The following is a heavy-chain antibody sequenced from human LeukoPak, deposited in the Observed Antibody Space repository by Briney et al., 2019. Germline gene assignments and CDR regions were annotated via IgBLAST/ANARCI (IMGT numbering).Heavy chain of an antibody. CDR1: GYTFTSYG. V-gene: IGHV1-18*01. Sequence: ASVKVSCKASGYTFTSYGISWVRQAPGQGLEWMGWISAYNGNTNYAQKLQGRVTMTTDTSTSTAYMELRSLRSEDTAVYYCARDPADRYYDFWSGYAKGGSFDYWGQGTLVTVSS. CDR3: ARDPADRYYDFWSGYAKGGSFDY. CDR2: ISAYNGNT. D-gene: IGHD3-3*01. J-gene: IGHJ4*02.